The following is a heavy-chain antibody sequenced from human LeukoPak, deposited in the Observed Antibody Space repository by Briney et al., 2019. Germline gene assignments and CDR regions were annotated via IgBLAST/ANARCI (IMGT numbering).Heavy chain of an antibody. J-gene: IGHJ6*03. CDR1: GFTFSSYA. CDR2: LSGRGGST. Sequence: GGSLRLSCTASGFTFSSYAMSWVRQAPGKGLEWVSVLSGRGGSTYYADSVKGRFTISRDNSKNTLYLQMDSLRAEDTAVYYCANQNWNDGPHMDVWGKGTTVTVSS. CDR3: ANQNWNDGPHMDV. V-gene: IGHV3-23*01. D-gene: IGHD1-1*01.